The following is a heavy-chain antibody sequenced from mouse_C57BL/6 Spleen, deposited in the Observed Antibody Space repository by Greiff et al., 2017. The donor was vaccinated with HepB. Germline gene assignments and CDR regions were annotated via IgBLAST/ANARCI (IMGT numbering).Heavy chain of an antibody. D-gene: IGHD2-4*01. CDR2: ISYSGST. J-gene: IGHJ3*01. V-gene: IGHV3-1*01. CDR1: GYSITSGYD. CDR3: ARGSYDYDAAWFAY. Sequence: DVKLQESGPGMVKPSQSLSLTCTVTGYSITSGYDWHWIRHFPGNKLEWMGYISYSGSTNYNPSLKSRISITHDTSKNHFFLKLNSVTTEDTATYYCARGSYDYDAAWFAYWGQGTLVTVSA.